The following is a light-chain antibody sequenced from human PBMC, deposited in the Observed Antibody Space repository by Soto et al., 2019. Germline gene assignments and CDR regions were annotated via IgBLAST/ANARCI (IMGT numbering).Light chain of an antibody. J-gene: IGLJ1*01. CDR3: CSYAGSYSYV. CDR1: SSNIGANYD. V-gene: IGLV1-40*01. Sequence: QSVLTQPPSVSGAPGQRVTISCTGSSSNIGANYDVHWYQHLPGAAPKLLIYGNINRLSGVPDRFSGSKSGTSASLAITGLQAEDEADYYCCSYAGSYSYVFGTGTKLTVL. CDR2: GNI.